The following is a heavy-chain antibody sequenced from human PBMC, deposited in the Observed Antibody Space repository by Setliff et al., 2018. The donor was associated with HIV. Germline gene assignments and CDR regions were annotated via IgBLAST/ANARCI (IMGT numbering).Heavy chain of an antibody. CDR1: GGTFSSYA. J-gene: IGHJ5*02. V-gene: IGHV1-46*01. D-gene: IGHD2-15*01. Sequence: ASVKVSCKASGGTFSSYAISWVRQAPGQGLDGMGVIHPSGGSTSYAQSFQDRVTMTRDTSTSTVYMELSSLGSEDTAVYYCARVRYCSGGSCYGGEYWFDPWGQGTLVTSPQ. CDR2: IHPSGGST. CDR3: ARVRYCSGGSCYGGEYWFDP.